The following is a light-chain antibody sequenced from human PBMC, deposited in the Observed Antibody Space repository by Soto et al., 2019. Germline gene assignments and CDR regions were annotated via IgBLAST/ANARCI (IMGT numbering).Light chain of an antibody. J-gene: IGKJ4*01. CDR3: QQYGSSPLP. CDR1: QSVSSD. CDR2: GAS. V-gene: IGKV3-20*01. Sequence: IVMTQSPAHLSVSPGGRATVSCRASQSVSSDLAWYQQKPGQAPRLLIYGASSRATGIPDRFSGSGSGTDFTLTISRLEPEDFAVYYCQQYGSSPLPVGGGTKVDIK.